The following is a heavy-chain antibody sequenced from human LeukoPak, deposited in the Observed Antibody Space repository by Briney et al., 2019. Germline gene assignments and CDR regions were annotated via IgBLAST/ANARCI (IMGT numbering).Heavy chain of an antibody. CDR2: IYYSGST. J-gene: IGHJ3*02. D-gene: IGHD2-2*01. CDR1: GGSISSSSYY. Sequence: SETLSLTCTVSGGSISSSSYYWGWIRQPPGKGLEWIGSIYYSGSTYYNPSLKSRVTISVDTSKNQFSLKLSSVTAADTAVYYCARRHCSSTSCYHAFDIWGQGTTVTVSS. CDR3: ARRHCSSTSCYHAFDI. V-gene: IGHV4-39*01.